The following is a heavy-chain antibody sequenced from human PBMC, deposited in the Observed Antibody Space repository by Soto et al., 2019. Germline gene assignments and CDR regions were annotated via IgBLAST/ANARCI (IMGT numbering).Heavy chain of an antibody. CDR1: GFMFDSFA. D-gene: IGHD2-15*01. Sequence: GGSLRLSCVGSGFMFDSFAMNWVRQAPGKGLEWVSYINGGSDSIYYAESVKGRFTISRDNARNSLSLQMNSLSDEDTAVYYCETSGDSAGCGIDFWGQGTLVTVSS. J-gene: IGHJ4*02. V-gene: IGHV3-48*02. CDR2: INGGSDSI. CDR3: ETSGDSAGCGIDF.